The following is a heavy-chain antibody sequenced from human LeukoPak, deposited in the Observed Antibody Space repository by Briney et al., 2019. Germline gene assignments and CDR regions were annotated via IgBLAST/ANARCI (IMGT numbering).Heavy chain of an antibody. D-gene: IGHD2-21*02. CDR3: ARVAWEGSYCGGDCYPFDY. Sequence: ASVKVSCKASGYTFTNYGFTWVRLAPGQGLEWVGWISAYNGDTNYAQKLQDRVTMTTDTSTSTVYMELRSLRSDDTAVYYCARVAWEGSYCGGDCYPFDYWGQGTLVTVSS. J-gene: IGHJ4*02. CDR2: ISAYNGDT. V-gene: IGHV1-18*01. CDR1: GYTFTNYG.